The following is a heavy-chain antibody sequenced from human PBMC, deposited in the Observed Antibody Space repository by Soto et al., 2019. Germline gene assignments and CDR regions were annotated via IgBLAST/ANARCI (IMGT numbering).Heavy chain of an antibody. CDR2: IDPSDAYT. J-gene: IGHJ5*02. V-gene: IGHV5-10-1*01. CDR3: ATSIDGGYGRGVSWFDP. CDR1: GYSFPSYW. Sequence: GESLKIPCKGSGYSFPSYWISWMGQMPGNGLEWMGRIDPSDAYTNYSPSIQGHVTISADKSISTAYLQWSSLKASDTAMYYCATSIDGGYGRGVSWFDPWGQGTLVTVSS. D-gene: IGHD5-12*01.